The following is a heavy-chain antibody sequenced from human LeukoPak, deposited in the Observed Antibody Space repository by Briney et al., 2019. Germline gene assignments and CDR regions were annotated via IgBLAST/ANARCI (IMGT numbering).Heavy chain of an antibody. Sequence: GGSLRLSCAASGFTFSSYSMNWVRQAPGKGLEWVSSISSSSSYIYYADSVKGRFTISRDNAKNSLYLQMNSLRAEDTAVYYCARVLAGGATRGGFDYWGQGTLVTVSS. D-gene: IGHD1-26*01. V-gene: IGHV3-21*01. CDR3: ARVLAGGATRGGFDY. J-gene: IGHJ4*02. CDR2: ISSSSSYI. CDR1: GFTFSSYS.